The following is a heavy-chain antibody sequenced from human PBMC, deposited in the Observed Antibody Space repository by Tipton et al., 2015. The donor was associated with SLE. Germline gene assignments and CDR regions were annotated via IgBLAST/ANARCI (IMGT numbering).Heavy chain of an antibody. V-gene: IGHV4-4*02. D-gene: IGHD3-10*01. Sequence: LTCAVSGGSIISSSWWSWVRQPPGKGLEWIGSIDHNGSTNDNPSLKRRVTISVDTSKNHFSLKLSSVTAADTAVYYCATTLDDTMGDGLDIWGQGTMVTVSS. CDR1: GGSIISSSW. CDR2: IDHNGST. J-gene: IGHJ3*02. CDR3: ATTLDDTMGDGLDI.